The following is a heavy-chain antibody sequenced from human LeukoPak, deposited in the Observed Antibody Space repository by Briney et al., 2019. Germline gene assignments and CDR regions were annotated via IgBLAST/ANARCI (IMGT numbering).Heavy chain of an antibody. Sequence: GGSLRLSCAASGFTFSSYAMHWVRQAPGKGLEYVSAISSNEGSTYYANSVKGRFTISRDNSKNTLYLQMGSLRAEDMAVYYCARATCSGGSCYDYWGQGTLVIVSS. V-gene: IGHV3-64*01. CDR1: GFTFSSYA. D-gene: IGHD2-15*01. CDR2: ISSNEGST. CDR3: ARATCSGGSCYDY. J-gene: IGHJ4*02.